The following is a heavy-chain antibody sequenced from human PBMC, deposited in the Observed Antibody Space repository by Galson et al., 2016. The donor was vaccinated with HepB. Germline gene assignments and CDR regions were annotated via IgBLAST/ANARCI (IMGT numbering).Heavy chain of an antibody. Sequence: SLRLSCAASGFAFSSHWMHWVRQDLGKGLVWVSRINRDGTISNYADSVKGRFTISRDNAKNTLYLQMNSLRAEDTAVYFCVRDHSVVLTTAYNWFDPWGQGTLVTVSS. CDR2: INRDGTIS. J-gene: IGHJ5*02. CDR1: GFAFSSHW. CDR3: VRDHSVVLTTAYNWFDP. D-gene: IGHD4-23*01. V-gene: IGHV3-74*01.